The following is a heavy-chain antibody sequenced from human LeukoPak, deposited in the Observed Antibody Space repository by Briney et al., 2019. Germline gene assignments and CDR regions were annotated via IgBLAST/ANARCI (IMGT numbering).Heavy chain of an antibody. CDR1: GGSIRSYY. D-gene: IGHD1-7*01. CDR2: IYSSGST. CDR3: AGADGTIDY. V-gene: IGHV4-4*07. Sequence: SDTLALICTVSGGSIRSYYWSWIRQPAGKGLEWSRRIYSSGSTNYNPSLKGRVTMSVDTSKNQFSLKLSAVTAAATAVYYCAGADGTIDYWGQGNLVTVSS. J-gene: IGHJ4*02.